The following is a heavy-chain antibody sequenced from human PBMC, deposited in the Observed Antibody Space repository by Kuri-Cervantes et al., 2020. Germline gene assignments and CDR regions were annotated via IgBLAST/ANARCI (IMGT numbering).Heavy chain of an antibody. J-gene: IGHJ6*02. CDR1: GGTFSSYA. V-gene: IGHV1-69*13. Sequence: SVKVSCKASGGTFSSYAISWVRQAPGQGLEWMGGIIPIFGTANYAQKFQGRVTITADESTSTAYMELSSLRSEDTAVYYCATGLSDYDHYYYYGMDVWGQGTTVTVSS. D-gene: IGHD5-12*01. CDR3: ATGLSDYDHYYYYGMDV. CDR2: IIPIFGTA.